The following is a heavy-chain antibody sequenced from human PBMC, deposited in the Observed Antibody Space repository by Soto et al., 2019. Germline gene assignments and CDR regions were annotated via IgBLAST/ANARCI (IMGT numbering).Heavy chain of an antibody. J-gene: IGHJ4*02. CDR2: IKSKADGETT. D-gene: IGHD3-9*01. CDR1: GFTFSGAW. CDR3: VTDVPNDIYPYDY. V-gene: IGHV3-15*01. Sequence: EVQLVESGGGLVNPGGSLKLSCAASGFTFSGAWMTWVRQAPGKGLEWVGLIKSKADGETTHYAAPVEGRFTISRDXXKSTLSLQMNSLKVEDTAVYYCVTDVPNDIYPYDYWGQGTLVTVSS.